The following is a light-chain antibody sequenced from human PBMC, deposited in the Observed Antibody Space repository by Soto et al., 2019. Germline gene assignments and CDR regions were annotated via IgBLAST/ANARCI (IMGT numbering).Light chain of an antibody. CDR3: QQYGSSGWT. V-gene: IGKV3-20*01. CDR1: QSVSSSY. CDR2: GAS. Sequence: EIVLTQSPGTLSLSPGERGTISCRASQSVSSSYLAWYQQKPGQAPRLLIYGASSRATGIPDRFSGSGSGTDFTLTISRLEPDDFAVYYCQQYGSSGWTFGQGTKVEIK. J-gene: IGKJ1*01.